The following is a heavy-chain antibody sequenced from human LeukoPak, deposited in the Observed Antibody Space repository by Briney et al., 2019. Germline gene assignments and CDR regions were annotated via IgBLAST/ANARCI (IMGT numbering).Heavy chain of an antibody. V-gene: IGHV4-39*01. CDR1: GDSVSSSAYY. CDR3: ASGSDRYAFDM. J-gene: IGHJ3*02. D-gene: IGHD3-10*01. CDR2: IYYGGNT. Sequence: PSETLSLTCSVSGDSVSSSAYYWGWIRQPPGKGLEWIGTIYYGGNTYYNPSLKSRVTISVDTSKNQFSLKLNSVTAADTAVYYCASGSDRYAFDMWGQGTMVTVFS.